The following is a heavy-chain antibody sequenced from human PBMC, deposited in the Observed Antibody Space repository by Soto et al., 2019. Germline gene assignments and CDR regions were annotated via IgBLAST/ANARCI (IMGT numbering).Heavy chain of an antibody. D-gene: IGHD2-2*01. Sequence: HVQLVQSGAEVKKPGSSVKVSCKASGGTFSIYAISWVRQAPGQGLEWMGGIIPISGTANYAQKFQGRVTITADESTSTAYMELSSLRSEDTPVYYCARSQGSSTSLEIYYYYYYGMDVWGQGTTVTVSS. J-gene: IGHJ6*02. V-gene: IGHV1-69*01. CDR2: IIPISGTA. CDR3: ARSQGSSTSLEIYYYYYYGMDV. CDR1: GGTFSIYA.